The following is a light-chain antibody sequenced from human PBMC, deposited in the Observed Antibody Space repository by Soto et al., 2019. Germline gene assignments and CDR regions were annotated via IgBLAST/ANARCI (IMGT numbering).Light chain of an antibody. CDR2: DVN. CDR1: SSDVGGYNY. CDR3: CSYGGSFYV. V-gene: IGLV2-11*01. J-gene: IGLJ1*01. Sequence: QSALTQPHSVSGSRGQSVAISCSGTSSDVGGYNYVSWYQQHPGRAPKLIIFDVNKRPSGVPDRFSGSKSGSTASLTISGLQAEDEADYYCCSYGGSFYVVGTGTKVTVL.